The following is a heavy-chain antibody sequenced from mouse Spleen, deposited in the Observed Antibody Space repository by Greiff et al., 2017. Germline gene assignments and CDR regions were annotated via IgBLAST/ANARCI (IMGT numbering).Heavy chain of an antibody. D-gene: IGHD2-14*01. CDR2: INPNNGGT. CDR1: GYTFTDYY. CDR3: APYYRYRPRYWYFDV. V-gene: IGHV1-26*01. J-gene: IGHJ1*01. Sequence: VQLQQSGPELVKPGASVKISCKASGYTFTDYYMNWVKQSHGKSLEWIGDINPNNGGTSYNQKFKGKATLTVDKSSSTAYMELRSLTSEDSAVYYCAPYYRYRPRYWYFDVWGAGTTVTVSS.